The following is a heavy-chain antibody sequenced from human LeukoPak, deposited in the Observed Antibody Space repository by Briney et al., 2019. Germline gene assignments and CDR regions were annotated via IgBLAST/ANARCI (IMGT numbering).Heavy chain of an antibody. CDR2: MNPNSGNT. CDR3: AKGLDSSGYSYYFDY. CDR1: GCTFTSYD. D-gene: IGHD3-22*01. Sequence: ASVKVSCKASGCTFTSYDINWVRQATGEGLEWMGWMNPNSGNTGYAQKFQGRVTMTRNTSISTAYMELSSLRAEDTAVYYCAKGLDSSGYSYYFDYRGQGTLVTVSS. V-gene: IGHV1-8*01. J-gene: IGHJ4*02.